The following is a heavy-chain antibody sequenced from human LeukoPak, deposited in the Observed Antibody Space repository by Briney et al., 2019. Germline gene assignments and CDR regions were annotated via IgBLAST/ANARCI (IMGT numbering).Heavy chain of an antibody. CDR2: IDWDDDK. J-gene: IGHJ5*02. V-gene: IGHV2-70*04. Sequence: VPGPTLVNPTQTLTLTCAFSGFSLSTRGMRVSWIRQPPGKALEWLARIDWDDDKFYSTSLKTRLTISKDTSKNQVVLTMTNMDPVDTATYYCARTNRGSGSINWFDPWGQGTLVTVSS. D-gene: IGHD3-10*01. CDR3: ARTNRGSGSINWFDP. CDR1: GFSLSTRGMR.